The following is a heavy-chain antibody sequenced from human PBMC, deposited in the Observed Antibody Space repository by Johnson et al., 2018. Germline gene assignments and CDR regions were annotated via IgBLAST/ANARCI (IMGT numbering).Heavy chain of an antibody. CDR3: AKDPDPYCAHGVCQDHPLDP. Sequence: VQLVESGGGLVQPGGSLRLSCAASGFKFSSYAMNWVRQAPGKGLEWVSTINGDGDNTFYTDSVEGRFTISRDNSKDTVFLQMNSLRAEDTAVYYCAKDPDPYCAHGVCQDHPLDPWGQGTLVTVSS. V-gene: IGHV3-23*04. CDR2: INGDGDNT. CDR1: GFKFSSYA. J-gene: IGHJ5*02. D-gene: IGHD2-8*01.